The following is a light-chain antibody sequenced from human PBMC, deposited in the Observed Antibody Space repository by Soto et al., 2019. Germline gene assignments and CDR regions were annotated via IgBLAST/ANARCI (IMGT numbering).Light chain of an antibody. V-gene: IGLV1-51*01. Sequence: QSVMTQPPSVSAAPGQTVTISFSGSSSNIGGNSVSWYQQLPGTAPKLLIYDDNKRPSGIPDRFSGSKSGTSATLGITGFQTGDEADYYCGSWDSSLSAYVFGTGTKLTVL. CDR3: GSWDSSLSAYV. J-gene: IGLJ1*01. CDR1: SSNIGGNS. CDR2: DDN.